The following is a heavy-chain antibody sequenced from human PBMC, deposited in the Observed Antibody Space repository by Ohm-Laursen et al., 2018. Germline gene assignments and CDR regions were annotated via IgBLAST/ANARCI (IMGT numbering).Heavy chain of an antibody. J-gene: IGHJ4*02. D-gene: IGHD6-13*01. CDR2: ITWNSGTI. CDR3: AKDQHGDSSSWYVDS. Sequence: SLRLSCAASGFTFDDYAMNWVRQAPGKGLEWVSGITWNSGTIGYADSVKGRFTISRDNAKNPLFLQMNSLRAEDTALYYCAKDQHGDSSSWYVDSWGQGTLVTVSS. V-gene: IGHV3-9*01. CDR1: GFTFDDYA.